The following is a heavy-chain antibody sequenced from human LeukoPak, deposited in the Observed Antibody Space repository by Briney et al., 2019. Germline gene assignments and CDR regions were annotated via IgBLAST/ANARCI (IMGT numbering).Heavy chain of an antibody. D-gene: IGHD2-15*01. CDR3: ARDGGGCSGGSCYADY. J-gene: IGHJ4*02. Sequence: ASVKVSCKASGGTFSSYTISWVRQAPGQGLEWMGRIIPILGIANYAQKFQGRVMNSADKSTSTAYMELSSLRSEDTAVYYCARDGGGCSGGSCYADYWGQGTLVTVSS. CDR1: GGTFSSYT. CDR2: IIPILGIA. V-gene: IGHV1-69*04.